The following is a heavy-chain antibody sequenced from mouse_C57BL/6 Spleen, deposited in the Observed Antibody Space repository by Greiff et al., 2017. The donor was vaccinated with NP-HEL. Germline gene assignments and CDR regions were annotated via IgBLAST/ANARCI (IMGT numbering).Heavy chain of an antibody. D-gene: IGHD5-1*01. J-gene: IGHJ4*01. CDR3: ATGTYEAYAMDY. V-gene: IGHV1-69*01. Sequence: QVQLKQPGAELVMPGASVKLSCKASGYTFTSYWMHWVKQRPGQGLEWIGEIDPSDSYTNYNQKFKGKSTLTVDKSSSTAYMQLSSLTSEDSAVDYCATGTYEAYAMDYWGQGTSVTVSS. CDR1: GYTFTSYW. CDR2: IDPSDSYT.